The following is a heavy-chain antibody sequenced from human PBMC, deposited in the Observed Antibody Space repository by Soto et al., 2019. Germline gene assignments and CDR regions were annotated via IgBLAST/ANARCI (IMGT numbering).Heavy chain of an antibody. CDR3: AKDSGHNRDSSGYYVLSPPQ. Sequence: EVQLLESGGGSVQRGGSLRLSCAASGFSLSDFAMAWLRQAPGKGLEWVSGIRGSGGNTYYADSVKGRFTISRASSKYTLYLQMDSLGAEDTAVYYCAKDSGHNRDSSGYYVLSPPQWGPGTRVTVSS. V-gene: IGHV3-23*01. CDR1: GFSLSDFA. D-gene: IGHD3-22*01. J-gene: IGHJ4*02. CDR2: IRGSGGNT.